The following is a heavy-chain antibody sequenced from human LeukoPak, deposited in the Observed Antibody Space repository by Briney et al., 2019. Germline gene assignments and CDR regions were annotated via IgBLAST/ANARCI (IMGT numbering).Heavy chain of an antibody. CDR1: GFTFSSYS. D-gene: IGHD3-10*01. CDR3: AHYGSGSYSCDY. CDR2: ISSSSSYI. V-gene: IGHV3-21*01. Sequence: GGSLRLSCAASGFTFSSYSMNWVRQAPGKGLEWVSSISSSSSYIYYADSVKGRFTISRDNAKNSLYLQMNSLRAEGTAVYYCAHYGSGSYSCDYWGQGTLVTVSS. J-gene: IGHJ4*02.